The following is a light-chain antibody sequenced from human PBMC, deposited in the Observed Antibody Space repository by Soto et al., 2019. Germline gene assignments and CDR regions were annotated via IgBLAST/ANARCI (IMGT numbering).Light chain of an antibody. Sequence: EIVLTQSPATLSLSPGERATLSCRASQSVSSYLAWYQQKPGQAPRLLIYDASNRATGIPARFSGSGSGTDFTLTISSLEPEDFAVYYCQQRSNWPPGLTFGGGTRWISN. CDR1: QSVSSY. J-gene: IGKJ4*01. CDR3: QQRSNWPPGLT. V-gene: IGKV3-11*01. CDR2: DAS.